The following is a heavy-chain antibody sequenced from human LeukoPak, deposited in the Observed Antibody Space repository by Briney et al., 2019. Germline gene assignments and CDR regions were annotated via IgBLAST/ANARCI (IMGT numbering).Heavy chain of an antibody. CDR1: GYTFTGYY. CDR2: INPKSGGT. Sequence: ASVKVSCKTSGYTFTGYYMHCVRQAPGQGLEWMGWINPKSGGTNYAQKFQGRVTMTRDTSVNTAYVEVSRLRSDDTAVYYCARAVSLDSSSWYAFDIWGQGTMVTVSS. D-gene: IGHD6-13*01. J-gene: IGHJ3*02. V-gene: IGHV1-2*02. CDR3: ARAVSLDSSSWYAFDI.